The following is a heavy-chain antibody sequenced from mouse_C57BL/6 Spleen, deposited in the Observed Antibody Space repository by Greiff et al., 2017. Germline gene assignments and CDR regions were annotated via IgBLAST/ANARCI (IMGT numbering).Heavy chain of an antibody. CDR2: INPNNGGT. CDR3: ARWGYDYYPWFAY. CDR1: GYTFTDYN. D-gene: IGHD2-4*01. V-gene: IGHV1-18*01. J-gene: IGHJ3*01. Sequence: EVQRVESGPELVKPGASVKIPCKASGYTFTDYNMDWVKQSHGKSLEWIGDINPNNGGTIYNQKFKGKATLTVDKSSSTAYMELRSLTSEDTAVYYCARWGYDYYPWFAYWGQGTLVTVSA.